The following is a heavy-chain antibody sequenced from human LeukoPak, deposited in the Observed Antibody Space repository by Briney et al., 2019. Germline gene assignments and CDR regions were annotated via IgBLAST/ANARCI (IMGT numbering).Heavy chain of an antibody. Sequence: ASVKVSCKASGYTFTSYYMHWVRQAPGQGLEWMGIINPSGGSTSYAQKFQGRVTMTRDMSTSTVYMELSSLRSEDTAVYYCAREGTVVTPPHYWGQGTLVTVSS. CDR3: AREGTVVTPPHY. CDR1: GYTFTSYY. D-gene: IGHD4-23*01. J-gene: IGHJ4*02. V-gene: IGHV1-46*01. CDR2: INPSGGST.